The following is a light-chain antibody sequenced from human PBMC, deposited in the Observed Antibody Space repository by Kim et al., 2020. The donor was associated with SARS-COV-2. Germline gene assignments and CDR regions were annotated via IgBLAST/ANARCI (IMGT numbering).Light chain of an antibody. CDR3: QTYCSSPLYI. V-gene: IGKV3-20*01. CDR2: GES. CDR1: QSVDTTY. Sequence: EIVLTQSPGTLSLSPGERASLSCRASQSVDTTYLAWYQQKPGQAPRLLISGESTRATGIPDRFSGSGSGTDFTLTITRLEPDDFAVYYCQTYCSSPLYIFGQGTKLDI. J-gene: IGKJ2*01.